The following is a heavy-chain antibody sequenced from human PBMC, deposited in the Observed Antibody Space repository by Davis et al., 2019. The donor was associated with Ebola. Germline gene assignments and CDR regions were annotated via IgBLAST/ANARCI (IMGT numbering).Heavy chain of an antibody. CDR1: GYTFTAYY. CDR2: IDPSGGST. Sequence: AASVKVSCKASGYTFTAYYIHWVRQAPGQGLEWMGVIDPSGGSTSYAQKFQGRVTMTRDTSTSTVYMELNSLRSEDTAVYYCARRGSYDHFDYWGQGTLVTVSS. J-gene: IGHJ4*02. CDR3: ARRGSYDHFDY. V-gene: IGHV1-46*01. D-gene: IGHD1-26*01.